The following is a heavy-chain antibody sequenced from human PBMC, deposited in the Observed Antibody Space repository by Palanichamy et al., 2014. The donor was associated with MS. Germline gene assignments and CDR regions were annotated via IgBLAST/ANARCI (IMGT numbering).Heavy chain of an antibody. CDR2: IYYSGRK. Sequence: QVQLQESGPGLVEPSETLSLTCTVSGGSISSYYWTWIRQPPGKGLEWIGYIYHSGTNIYYSGRKNYNPSLKSRVTISADTSKNQFSLKLSSVTAADTAVYYCARREGSSWSFDYWGQGTPVTVSS. CDR1: GGSISSYY. V-gene: IGHV4-59*08. CDR3: ARREGSSWSFDY. J-gene: IGHJ4*02. D-gene: IGHD6-13*01.